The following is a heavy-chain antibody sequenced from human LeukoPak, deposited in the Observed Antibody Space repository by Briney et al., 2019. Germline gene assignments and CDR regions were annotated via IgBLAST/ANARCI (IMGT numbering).Heavy chain of an antibody. Sequence: ASVKVSRKASGGTFSSYAISWVRQAPGQGLEWMGGIIPIFGTANYAQKFQGRVTITTDESTSTAYMELSSLRSEDTAVYYCARGDYGDYVNFFDYWGQGTLVTVSS. CDR2: IIPIFGTA. CDR1: GGTFSSYA. J-gene: IGHJ4*02. CDR3: ARGDYGDYVNFFDY. V-gene: IGHV1-69*05. D-gene: IGHD4-17*01.